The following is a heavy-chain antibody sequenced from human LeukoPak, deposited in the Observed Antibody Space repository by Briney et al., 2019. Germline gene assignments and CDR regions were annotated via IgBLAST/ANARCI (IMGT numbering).Heavy chain of an antibody. V-gene: IGHV1-8*01. Sequence: ASVKVSCKASGYTFTSYDINWVRQATGQGLEWMGWMNPNSGNTGYAQKFQGRVTMTRNTSISTAYMELSSLRSEDTAVYYCATYDSSGYYYDDVGDYWGQGTLVTVSS. J-gene: IGHJ4*02. CDR1: GYTFTSYD. CDR2: MNPNSGNT. D-gene: IGHD3-22*01. CDR3: ATYDSSGYYYDDVGDY.